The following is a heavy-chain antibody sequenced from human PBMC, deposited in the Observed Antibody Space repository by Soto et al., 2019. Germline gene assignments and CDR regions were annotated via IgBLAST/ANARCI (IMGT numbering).Heavy chain of an antibody. V-gene: IGHV3-23*01. CDR2: NSSGDGSP. CDR1: GFTFSSYD. Sequence: WGSRRLPWVPAGFTFSSYDMTWVRQAPTKGLGWVSANSSGDGSPSYADSVQSRFTISRDTSKNTHYLHMNSLSAADTAAYYCATCHTYNYDSLVFSGYDCWAQRTQVTVS. J-gene: IGHJ4*02. D-gene: IGHD3-16*01. CDR3: ATCHTYNYDSLVFSGYDC.